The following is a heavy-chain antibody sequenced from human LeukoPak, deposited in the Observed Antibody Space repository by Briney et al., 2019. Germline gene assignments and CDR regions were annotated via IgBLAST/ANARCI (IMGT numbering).Heavy chain of an antibody. J-gene: IGHJ4*02. CDR1: GGPISSYY. D-gene: IGHD1-26*01. V-gene: IGHV4-59*08. Sequence: SETLSLTCTDSGGPISSYYWSWIRQPPGKGLEWIGYLYYSGSTNYNPSLKSRVTISVDTSKNQFSLKLSSVTAADTAVYYCARHEGRGSSPLRYWGQGTLVTVSS. CDR3: ARHEGRGSSPLRY. CDR2: LYYSGST.